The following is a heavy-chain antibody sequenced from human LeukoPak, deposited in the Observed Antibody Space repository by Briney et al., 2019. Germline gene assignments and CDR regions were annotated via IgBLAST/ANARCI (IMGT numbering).Heavy chain of an antibody. CDR1: GDSCNNYY. D-gene: IGHD2-15*01. CDR2: IYTSGST. CDR3: GRVSSCRGGISYSPSYYYYYYMDV. Sequence: PSETLSLTCTVSGDSCNNYYWSWIRQSPGKGLEWIGRIYTSGSTNYNPSLKSRVSMSVDTSKNQFSLRLRSVTAADTAVYYCGRVSSCRGGISYSPSYYYYYYMDVSGKGTTVTVSS. J-gene: IGHJ6*03. V-gene: IGHV4-4*07.